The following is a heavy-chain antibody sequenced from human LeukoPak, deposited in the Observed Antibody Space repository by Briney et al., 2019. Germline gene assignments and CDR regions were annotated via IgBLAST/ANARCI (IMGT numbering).Heavy chain of an antibody. V-gene: IGHV3-74*01. CDR3: ARVSGTDSSGYVEIDF. CDR1: GFTFSSYW. J-gene: IGHJ4*02. D-gene: IGHD3-22*01. Sequence: PGGSLRLSCAASGFTFSSYWMHWVRQAPGKGLVWVSRINSDGSSTTYADSVKGRFTISRGNAKNTLYLQMNSLRAEDTAVYYCARVSGTDSSGYVEIDFWGQGTLVTVSS. CDR2: INSDGSST.